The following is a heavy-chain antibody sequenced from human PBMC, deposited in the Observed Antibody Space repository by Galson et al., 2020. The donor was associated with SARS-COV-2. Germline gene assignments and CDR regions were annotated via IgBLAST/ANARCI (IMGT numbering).Heavy chain of an antibody. Sequence: PVGSLRLSCAASGFTFSSYGMHWVRKTPGKGLEWVAVIWYDGSNKYYADSVKGRFTISRDNSKNTLYLQMNSLRAEDTAVYYCAAGTSYYYGMDVWGQGTTVTVSS. J-gene: IGHJ6*02. D-gene: IGHD6-13*01. V-gene: IGHV3-33*01. CDR1: GFTFSSYG. CDR3: AAGTSYYYGMDV. CDR2: IWYDGSNK.